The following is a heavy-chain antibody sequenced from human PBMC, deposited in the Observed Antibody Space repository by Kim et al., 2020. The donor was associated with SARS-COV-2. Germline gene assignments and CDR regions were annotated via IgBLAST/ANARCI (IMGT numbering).Heavy chain of an antibody. Sequence: ASVKVSCKASGYTFKSYPIHWLRQAPGQRLEWMGWVNAANDETKYSQKFQGRVTITRDTSANTAYMDLRSLTFEDTAIYYCARDMNPTVYDYWGQGPLVTSSS. V-gene: IGHV1-3*01. CDR3: ARDMNPTVYDY. CDR2: VNAANDET. CDR1: GYTFKSYP. D-gene: IGHD4-4*01. J-gene: IGHJ4*02.